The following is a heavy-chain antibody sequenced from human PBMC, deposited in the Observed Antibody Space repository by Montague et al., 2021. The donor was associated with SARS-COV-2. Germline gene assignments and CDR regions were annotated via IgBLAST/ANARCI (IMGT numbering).Heavy chain of an antibody. J-gene: IGHJ6*02. CDR2: IYYSGTT. CDR3: ARDRAADDYDDYDTAGYSYYYGMDV. V-gene: IGHV4-61*08. Sequence: SETLSLTCTVSGDSVNSGGYYWSWIRQPPGKGLDWIGYIYYSGTTNYNPSLKSRVTISASTSKNQFSLKLSSVTAADTAVYYCARDRAADDYDDYDTAGYSYYYGMDVWGQGTTVTVSS. D-gene: IGHD4-17*01. CDR1: GDSVNSGGYY.